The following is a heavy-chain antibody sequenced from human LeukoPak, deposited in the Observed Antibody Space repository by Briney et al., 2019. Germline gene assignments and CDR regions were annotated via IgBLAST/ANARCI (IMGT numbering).Heavy chain of an antibody. D-gene: IGHD6-13*01. CDR2: INHSGST. J-gene: IGHJ5*02. Sequence: SETLSLTCAVYGGSFSGYYWSWIRQPPGKGLVWIGEINHSGSTNYNPSLKSRVTISVDTSKNQFSLKLSSVTAADTAVYYCARVKNRIAAAGTGWFDPWGQGTLVTVSS. CDR3: ARVKNRIAAAGTGWFDP. V-gene: IGHV4-34*01. CDR1: GGSFSGYY.